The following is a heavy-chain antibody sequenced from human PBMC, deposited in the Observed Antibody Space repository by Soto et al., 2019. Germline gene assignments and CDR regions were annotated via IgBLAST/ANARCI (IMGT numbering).Heavy chain of an antibody. D-gene: IGHD1-26*01. CDR2: IYHSGST. CDR3: AKFRGTYSSVMDF. Sequence: SETLSLTCAVSGGSISSSNWWSWVRQPPGKGLEWIGEIYHSGSTNYNPSLKSRVTISVDKSKNQFSLKLSSVIAADTAGYYWAKFRGTYSSVMDFGGQGPTAPV. CDR1: GGSISSSNW. V-gene: IGHV4-4*02. J-gene: IGHJ6*02.